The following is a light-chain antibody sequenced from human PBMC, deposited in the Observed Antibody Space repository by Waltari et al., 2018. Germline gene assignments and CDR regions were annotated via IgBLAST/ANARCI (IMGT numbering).Light chain of an antibody. CDR2: GKT. Sequence: SSELTQDPAMSVALGPTVRITCQGDSLRSYSETWYQQKPGQAPVVVIYGKTTRPSGIPDRFSASTPGNPASLTIHGAQAEDEADYYCNSRDTGGTNLLFGGGTKLTVL. V-gene: IGLV3-19*01. CDR3: NSRDTGGTNLL. CDR1: SLRSYS. J-gene: IGLJ3*02.